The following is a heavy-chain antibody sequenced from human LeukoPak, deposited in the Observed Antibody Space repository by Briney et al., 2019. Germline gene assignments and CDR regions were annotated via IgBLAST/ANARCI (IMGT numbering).Heavy chain of an antibody. Sequence: PSETLSLTCTVSGGSISDYYWSWIRQPAGKGLEWVGRIFASGSTNYNPSLESRVTLSMDTSKNQSSLRLASVTAADTAVYYCARAGDFWANYHPDQWGQGTLVTVSS. V-gene: IGHV4-4*07. D-gene: IGHD3-3*01. CDR1: GGSISDYY. CDR3: ARAGDFWANYHPDQ. J-gene: IGHJ4*02. CDR2: IFASGST.